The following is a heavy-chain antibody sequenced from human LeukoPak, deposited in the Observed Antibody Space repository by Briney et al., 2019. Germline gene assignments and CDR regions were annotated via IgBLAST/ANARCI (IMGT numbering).Heavy chain of an antibody. J-gene: IGHJ4*02. D-gene: IGHD3-16*01. CDR3: APIGGWGTYPLDY. Sequence: GGSLRLSCAASGFPFSSFWMHWVRQVPGQGLEWVSRVSTDGRSTNYADSVKGRFTISRDNTKNTVLLQMNSLRADDTAVYYCAPIGGWGTYPLDYWGQGPLVTVSS. CDR1: GFPFSSFW. CDR2: VSTDGRST. V-gene: IGHV3-74*01.